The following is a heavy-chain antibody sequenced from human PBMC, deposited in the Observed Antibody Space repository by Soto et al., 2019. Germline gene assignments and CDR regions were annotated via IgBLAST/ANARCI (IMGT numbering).Heavy chain of an antibody. CDR1: GLSISSGGYS. D-gene: IGHD1-26*01. V-gene: IGHV4-30-2*01. CDR3: ARVSVGATTWHFDY. J-gene: IGHJ4*02. CDR2: IYHSGST. Sequence: PSETLSLTCAVSGLSISSGGYSWSWIRQPPGKGLEWIGYIYHSGSTYYNPSLKSRVTISVDRSKNQFSLKLSSVTAADTAVYYCARVSVGATTWHFDYWGQGTLVTVSS.